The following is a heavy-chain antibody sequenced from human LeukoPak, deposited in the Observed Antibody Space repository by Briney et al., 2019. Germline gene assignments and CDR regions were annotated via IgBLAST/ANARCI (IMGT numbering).Heavy chain of an antibody. D-gene: IGHD3-10*01. V-gene: IGHV3-48*04. CDR2: ISSSGSTM. Sequence: PGGSLRLACAASEFTFSSYSMNWVRQAPGKGLEWVSYISSSGSTMYYADSVKGRFTISRDNAKNSLYLQMNSLRTDDAAVYHCARPVRGVISWFDLWGQGTVVTVSS. CDR1: EFTFSSYS. J-gene: IGHJ5*02. CDR3: ARPVRGVISWFDL.